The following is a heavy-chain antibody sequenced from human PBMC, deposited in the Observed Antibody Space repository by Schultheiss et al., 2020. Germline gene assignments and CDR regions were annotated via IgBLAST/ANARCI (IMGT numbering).Heavy chain of an antibody. D-gene: IGHD3-3*01. CDR1: GFTFSSYW. V-gene: IGHV3-7*01. CDR2: IKQDGSEK. Sequence: GGSLRLSCAASGFTFSSYWMSWVRQALGKGLEWVANIKQDGSEKYYVDSVKGRFTISRDNAKNSLYLQMNSLRAEDTAVYYCARDGHYDFWSGYYRGFDYWGQGTLVTVSS. CDR3: ARDGHYDFWSGYYRGFDY. J-gene: IGHJ4*02.